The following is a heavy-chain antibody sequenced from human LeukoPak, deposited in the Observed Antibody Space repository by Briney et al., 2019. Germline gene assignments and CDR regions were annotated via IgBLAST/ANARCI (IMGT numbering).Heavy chain of an antibody. Sequence: ASVKVSCKASGYTFVDFYMHWVRQAPGQGLEWMGWINPNSGATNYVQKFRGRLTMTRDTSINTAYLEMSSLRSDDTAVYYCVRDSGGSHYLSFDFWGQGSLITVSS. CDR1: GYTFVDFY. J-gene: IGHJ4*02. V-gene: IGHV1-2*02. D-gene: IGHD1-26*01. CDR2: INPNSGAT. CDR3: VRDSGGSHYLSFDF.